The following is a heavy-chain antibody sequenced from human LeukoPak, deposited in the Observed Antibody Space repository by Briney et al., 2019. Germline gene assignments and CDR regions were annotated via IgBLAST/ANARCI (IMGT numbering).Heavy chain of an antibody. CDR2: ISSSGSTI. D-gene: IGHD1-26*01. CDR1: GFTVNDYY. CDR3: ARESGTYSYGAFDI. J-gene: IGHJ3*02. V-gene: IGHV3-11*01. Sequence: PGGCLRLSCAVSGFTVNDYYMTWIRQAPGKGLVWVSYISSSGSTIYYGDFVKGRFTISRDNPKNSLVLQMTGLRAEDTAVYFCARESGTYSYGAFDIWGQGTMVTVSS.